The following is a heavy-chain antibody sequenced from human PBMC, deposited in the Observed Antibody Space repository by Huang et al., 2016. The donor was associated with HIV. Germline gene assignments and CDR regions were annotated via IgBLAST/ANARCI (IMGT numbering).Heavy chain of an antibody. J-gene: IGHJ4*02. CDR3: AHRQTYDFWSGSFDS. V-gene: IGHV2-5*02. CDR1: GFSITPDGAG. Sequence: QITLKESGPTLVKPTQTLTLTCTFSGFSITPDGAGVGWIRQPPGKALEWLALIFWDDDKRYSPSLKNRLSITKDTSKNQVVLTMTNMDPVDTATYFCAHRQTYDFWSGSFDSWGQGTLVTVSS. D-gene: IGHD3-3*01. CDR2: IFWDDDK.